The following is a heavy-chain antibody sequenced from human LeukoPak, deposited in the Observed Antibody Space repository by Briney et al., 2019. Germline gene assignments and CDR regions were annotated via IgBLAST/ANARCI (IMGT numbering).Heavy chain of an antibody. V-gene: IGHV3-23*01. Sequence: GGSLRLSCAASGFTFSNYAMGWVRPAPGKGLEWVSAIGATGGPKYYTDSVKGRFTISRDSSNNTHYLQMNSLRADDTAIYYYSKDTSYTTDWYAVDYWGQGTLVTVSS. D-gene: IGHD3-9*01. CDR3: SKDTSYTTDWYAVDY. CDR2: IGATGGPK. J-gene: IGHJ4*02. CDR1: GFTFSNYA.